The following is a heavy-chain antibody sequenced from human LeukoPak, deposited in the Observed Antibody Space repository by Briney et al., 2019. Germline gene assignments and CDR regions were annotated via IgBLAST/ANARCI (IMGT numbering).Heavy chain of an antibody. CDR2: IYYSGST. J-gene: IGHJ6*03. Sequence: SETLSLTCAVYGGSFSSYYWSWIRQPPGKGLEWIGYIYYSGSTNYNPSLKSRVTISVDTSKNQFSLKLSSVTAADTAVYYCARAYSSSFYYYYMDVWGKGTTVTVSS. V-gene: IGHV4-59*01. D-gene: IGHD6-6*01. CDR1: GGSFSSYY. CDR3: ARAYSSSFYYYYMDV.